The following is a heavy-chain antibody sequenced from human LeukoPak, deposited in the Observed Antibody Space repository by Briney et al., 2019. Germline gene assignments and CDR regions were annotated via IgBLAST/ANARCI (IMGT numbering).Heavy chain of an antibody. Sequence: SETLSLTCTVSGGSISSSSYYWGWIRQPPGKGLEWIGSIYYSGSTNYNPSLKSRVTISVDTSKNQFSLKLSSVTAADTAVYYCARRSGGYYYDSSGPLHYWGQGTLVTVSS. J-gene: IGHJ4*02. CDR1: GGSISSSSYY. D-gene: IGHD3-22*01. V-gene: IGHV4-39*07. CDR2: IYYSGST. CDR3: ARRSGGYYYDSSGPLHY.